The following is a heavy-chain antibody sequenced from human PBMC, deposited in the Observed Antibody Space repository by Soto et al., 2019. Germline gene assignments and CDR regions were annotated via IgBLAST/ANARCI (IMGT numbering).Heavy chain of an antibody. D-gene: IGHD2-8*01. V-gene: IGHV3-23*01. CDR3: AKTPYNIVLMVYAILGRFDP. J-gene: IGHJ5*02. CDR1: GFTFSSYA. Sequence: GGSLRLSCAASGFTFSSYAMSWVRQAPGKGLEWVSAISGSGGSTYYADSVKGRFTISSDNSKNTLYLQMNSLRAEDTAVYYCAKTPYNIVLMVYAILGRFDPWGQGTLVTVSS. CDR2: ISGSGGST.